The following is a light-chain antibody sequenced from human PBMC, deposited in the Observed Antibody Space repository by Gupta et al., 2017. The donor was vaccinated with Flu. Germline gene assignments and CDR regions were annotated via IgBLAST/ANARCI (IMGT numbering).Light chain of an antibody. CDR2: NDI. J-gene: IGLJ1*01. V-gene: IGLV3-25*02. CDR3: PYEDRRGCYV. Sequence: SYELTQPPSVSVSPGQTARITCSGDALPTHYAHWYQQKPGPPPVVVLYNDIERPSGPPELFDAYCAATTPMSNTRGLEADDDAYYYYPYEDRRGCYVFGGGTQVTVL. CDR1: ALPTHY.